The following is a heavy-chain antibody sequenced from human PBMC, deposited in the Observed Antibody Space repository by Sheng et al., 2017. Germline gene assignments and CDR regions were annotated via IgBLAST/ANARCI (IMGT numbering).Heavy chain of an antibody. CDR2: ISSSGGSI. CDR1: GFIFANYE. V-gene: IGHV3-48*03. J-gene: IGHJ4*02. CDR3: AREEQNCGGDCFHY. D-gene: IGHD2-21*01. Sequence: EVQLVESGGGLVQPGGSLRLSCTASGFIFANYEMNWVRQAPGKGLEWVSYISSSGGSIYYADSVKGRFTVSRDNARNSLYLQMNSLRAEDTALYYCAREEQNCGGDCFHYWGQGTLVTVSS.